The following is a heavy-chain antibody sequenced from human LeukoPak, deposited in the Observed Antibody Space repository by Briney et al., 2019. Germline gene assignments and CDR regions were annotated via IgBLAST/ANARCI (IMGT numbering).Heavy chain of an antibody. Sequence: SVKVSCKASGGTFSSYAISWVRQAPGQGLEWMGGIIPIFGTANYAQKFQGRVTITTDESTSTAYMELSSLRSEDTAVYYCARAAPTLSRTSCPFDYWGQGTLVTVSS. CDR1: GGTFSSYA. J-gene: IGHJ4*02. CDR2: IIPIFGTA. V-gene: IGHV1-69*05. CDR3: ARAAPTLSRTSCPFDY. D-gene: IGHD2-2*01.